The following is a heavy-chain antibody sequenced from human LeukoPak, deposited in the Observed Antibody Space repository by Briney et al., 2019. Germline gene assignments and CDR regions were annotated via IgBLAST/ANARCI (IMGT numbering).Heavy chain of an antibody. CDR3: AREPFTIFGVVGIDY. J-gene: IGHJ4*02. Sequence: GGSLRLSCAASGFTFSSYAMSWVRQAPGKGLEWVSGISGSGDNTYYADSVKGRFTISRDNSKNTLYLQMNSLRAEDTAVYYCAREPFTIFGVVGIDYWGQGTLVTISS. V-gene: IGHV3-23*01. D-gene: IGHD3-3*01. CDR2: ISGSGDNT. CDR1: GFTFSSYA.